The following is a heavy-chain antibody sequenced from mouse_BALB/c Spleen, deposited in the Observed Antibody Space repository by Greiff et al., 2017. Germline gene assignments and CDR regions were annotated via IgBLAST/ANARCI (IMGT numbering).Heavy chain of an antibody. CDR3: ARVPPIYYYGSSYLYYFDY. CDR2: IYPGDGDT. D-gene: IGHD1-1*01. Sequence: QVQLKQSGAELVRPGSSVKISCKASGYAFSSYWMNWVKQRPGQGLEWIGQIYPGDGDTNYNGKFKGKATLTADKSSSTAYMQLSSLTSEDSAVYFCARVPPIYYYGSSYLYYFDYWGQGTTLTVSS. J-gene: IGHJ2*01. V-gene: IGHV1-80*01. CDR1: GYAFSSYW.